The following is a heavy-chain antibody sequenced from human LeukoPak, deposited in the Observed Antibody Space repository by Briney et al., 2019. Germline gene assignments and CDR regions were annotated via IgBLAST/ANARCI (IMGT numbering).Heavy chain of an antibody. V-gene: IGHV3-30-3*01. D-gene: IGHD3-22*01. Sequence: PGRSLRLSCVASGFTFTNYVIHWVRQAPGEGLEWVAVISSDGINKYYADSVKGRFTISRDNSKNTLYLQMNGLRAEDTAVYYCARVSDGSGFGDYWGQGTLVTVSS. CDR1: GFTFTNYV. CDR3: ARVSDGSGFGDY. CDR2: ISSDGINK. J-gene: IGHJ4*02.